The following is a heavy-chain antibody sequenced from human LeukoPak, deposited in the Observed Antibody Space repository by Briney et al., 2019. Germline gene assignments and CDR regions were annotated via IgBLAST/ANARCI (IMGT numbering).Heavy chain of an antibody. Sequence: GGSLRLSCAASGFTFSSYAMSWVLQAPGKGLEWVSRLNEDGRTTTYADSVQGRFTIYRDNSQNTLYLQMNSLRAEDTALYYCARDLGGIAGSWGQGALVTVSS. CDR1: GFTFSSYA. J-gene: IGHJ1*01. V-gene: IGHV3-74*01. CDR3: ARDLGGIAGS. D-gene: IGHD1-26*01. CDR2: LNEDGRTT.